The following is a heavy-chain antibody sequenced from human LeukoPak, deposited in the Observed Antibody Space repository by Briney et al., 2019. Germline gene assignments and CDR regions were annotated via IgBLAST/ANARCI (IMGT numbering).Heavy chain of an antibody. CDR2: IYTSGST. V-gene: IGHV4-4*07. CDR1: GGSISSYY. CDR3: ARWAATSAFDI. Sequence: SETLSLTCTVSGGSISSYYWSWIRQPAGKGLEWIGRIYTSGSTNYNPSLKSRVTMSVNTSKNQFSLKLSSVTAADTAIYYCARWAATSAFDIWGPGTMVTVSS. J-gene: IGHJ3*02. D-gene: IGHD6-25*01.